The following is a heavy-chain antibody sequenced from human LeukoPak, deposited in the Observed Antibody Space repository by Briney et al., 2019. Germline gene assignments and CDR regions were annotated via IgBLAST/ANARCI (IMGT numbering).Heavy chain of an antibody. CDR3: AGTARASQWLAPTD. CDR1: GYTFTDYY. V-gene: IGHV1-2*02. Sequence: ASVKVSCKASGYTFTDYYIHWVRQAPGQGLEWMGWINPNSGGTNYAQKFQGRVTMTRDTSISTAYMELSRLRSDDTAVYYCAGTARASQWLAPTDWGQGTLVTVSS. J-gene: IGHJ4*02. D-gene: IGHD6-19*01. CDR2: INPNSGGT.